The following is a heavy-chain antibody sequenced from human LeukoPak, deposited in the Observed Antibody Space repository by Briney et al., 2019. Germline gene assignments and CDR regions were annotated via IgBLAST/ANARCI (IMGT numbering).Heavy chain of an antibody. Sequence: GGSLGLSCAASGFTFDDYGMSWVRQAPGKGLEWVSGINWNGGSTGYADSVKGRFTISRDNAKNSLYLQMNSLRAEDTAVYYCARVSKPGWFDYYYMDVWGKGTTVIVSS. V-gene: IGHV3-20*04. CDR2: INWNGGST. CDR1: GFTFDDYG. CDR3: ARVSKPGWFDYYYMDV. D-gene: IGHD3-10*01. J-gene: IGHJ6*03.